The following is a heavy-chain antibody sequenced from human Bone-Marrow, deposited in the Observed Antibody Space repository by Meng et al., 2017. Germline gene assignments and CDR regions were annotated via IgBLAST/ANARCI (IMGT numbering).Heavy chain of an antibody. CDR1: GGSMSSGIF. CDR3: ARHPLAYQLLSTVFDY. J-gene: IGHJ4*02. V-gene: IGHV4-30-4*01. Sequence: QVQLQESGPRLVRPSQTLSLTCTVSGGSMSSGIFWIWIRQPPGKGLEWIGYISYSGATYYNPSLKSRLTMSVDTAKNQFSLSLSSVTAADTAVYYCARHPLAYQLLSTVFDYWGQGTLVTVSS. CDR2: ISYSGAT. D-gene: IGHD2-2*01.